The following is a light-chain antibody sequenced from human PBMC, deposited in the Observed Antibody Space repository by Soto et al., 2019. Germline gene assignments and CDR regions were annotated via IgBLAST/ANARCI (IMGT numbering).Light chain of an antibody. J-gene: IGKJ4*01. CDR1: QSITTY. Sequence: EIVMTQSPATLSVSPGERATLSCRASQSITTYLAWYQQKPGQAPRLLIYDASNRATGIPARFSGSGSGTDFTLTISSLEPEDFAVYYCHQRSNWPLTFGGGTKVEIK. CDR2: DAS. CDR3: HQRSNWPLT. V-gene: IGKV3-11*01.